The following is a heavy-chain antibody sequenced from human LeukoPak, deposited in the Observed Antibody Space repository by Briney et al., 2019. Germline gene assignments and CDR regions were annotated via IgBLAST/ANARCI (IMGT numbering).Heavy chain of an antibody. CDR3: AKVPIPYSSGWYLNY. V-gene: IGHV3-7*01. CDR2: IRQDGAEK. Sequence: PGGSLRLPCAASGFTFSTFWMTWVRQAPGKGLEWVANIRQDGAEKYYVDSVKGRFTISRDNAKNSLYLQMNSLRAEDTAVYYCAKVPIPYSSGWYLNYWGQGTLVTVSS. D-gene: IGHD6-19*01. CDR1: GFTFSTFW. J-gene: IGHJ4*02.